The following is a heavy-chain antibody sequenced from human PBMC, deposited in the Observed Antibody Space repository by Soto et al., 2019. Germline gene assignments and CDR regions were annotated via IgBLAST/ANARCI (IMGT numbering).Heavy chain of an antibody. V-gene: IGHV1-2*02. J-gene: IGHJ6*02. CDR3: ASAGDCSSTSCYRSYYYYYGMDV. Sequence: ASVKVSCKASGYTFTGYYMHWVRQAPGQGLGWMGWINPNSGGTNYAQKFQGRVTMTRDTSISTAYMELSRLRSDDTAVYYCASAGDCSSTSCYRSYYYYYGMDVWGQGTTVTVSS. D-gene: IGHD2-2*01. CDR1: GYTFTGYY. CDR2: INPNSGGT.